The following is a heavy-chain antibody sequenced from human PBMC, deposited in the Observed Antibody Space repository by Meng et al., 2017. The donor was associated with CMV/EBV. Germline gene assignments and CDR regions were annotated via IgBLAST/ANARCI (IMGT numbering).Heavy chain of an antibody. Sequence: SETLSLTCTVSGGSISSSSYYWGWIRQPPGKGLEWIGSIYYSGSTYYNPSLKSRVTTSVDTSKNQLSLKLTSVTATDTALYYCARPRGDGDLFDAFDIWGPGTVVTVSS. CDR3: ARPRGDGDLFDAFDI. V-gene: IGHV4-39*01. CDR1: GGSISSSSYY. D-gene: IGHD3-3*01. CDR2: IYYSGST. J-gene: IGHJ3*02.